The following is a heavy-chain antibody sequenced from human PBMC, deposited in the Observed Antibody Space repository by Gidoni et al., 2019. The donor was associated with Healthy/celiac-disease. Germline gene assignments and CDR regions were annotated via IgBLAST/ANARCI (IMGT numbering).Heavy chain of an antibody. V-gene: IGHV1-69*06. CDR3: ARDRGGIAAAEGYYYGMDV. CDR1: GGTFSSYA. CDR2: IIPIFGTA. J-gene: IGHJ6*02. D-gene: IGHD6-13*01. Sequence: QVQLVQSGAEVKKPGSSVKVSCKASGGTFSSYAIRWVRQAPGQGLEWMGGIIPIFGTANYAQKFQGRVTITADKSTSTAYMELSSLRSEDTAVYYCARDRGGIAAAEGYYYGMDVWGQGTTVTVSS.